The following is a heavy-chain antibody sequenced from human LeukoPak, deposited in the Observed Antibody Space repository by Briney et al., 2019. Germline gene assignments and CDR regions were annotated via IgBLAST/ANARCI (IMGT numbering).Heavy chain of an antibody. CDR3: ASYYGSGSYTKYWYFDL. D-gene: IGHD3-10*01. V-gene: IGHV4-39*01. CDR1: GGSISSSSYY. J-gene: IGHJ2*01. Sequence: SETLSLTCTVSGGSISSSSYYWGWIRQPPGKGLEWIGSIYYSGSTYYNPSLKSRVTISVDTSKNQFSLKLSSVTAADTAVYYCASYYGSGSYTKYWYFDLWGRGTLVTVSS. CDR2: IYYSGST.